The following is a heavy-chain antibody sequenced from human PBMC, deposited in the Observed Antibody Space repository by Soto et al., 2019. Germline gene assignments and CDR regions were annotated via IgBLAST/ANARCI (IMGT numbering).Heavy chain of an antibody. Sequence: PSETLSLTCTVSGGSISSGDYYWSWIRRPPGKGLEWIGYIYYSGSTYYNPSLKSRVTISVDTSKNQFSLKLSSVTAADTAVYYCARDTPTIAAAATGGWFDPWGQGTLVTVSS. CDR3: ARDTPTIAAAATGGWFDP. CDR1: GGSISSGDYY. J-gene: IGHJ5*02. V-gene: IGHV4-30-4*01. D-gene: IGHD6-13*01. CDR2: IYYSGST.